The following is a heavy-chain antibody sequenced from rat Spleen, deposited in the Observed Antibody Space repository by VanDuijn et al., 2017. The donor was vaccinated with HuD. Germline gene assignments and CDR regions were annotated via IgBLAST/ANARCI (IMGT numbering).Heavy chain of an antibody. CDR2: VKYDGET. Sequence: QVQLKESGPGLEQPSQTLSLTCTVSGFSLTSDGVSWVRQPPGKGLEWMGRVKYDGETYYNSAFKSRLGISRETSKNQFPLKMNSLQTEDTAIYYCTLYRSNPNWFAYWGQGTLVTVSS. D-gene: IGHD1-5*01. CDR3: TLYRSNPNWFAY. CDR1: GFSLTSDG. V-gene: IGHV2S30*01. J-gene: IGHJ3*01.